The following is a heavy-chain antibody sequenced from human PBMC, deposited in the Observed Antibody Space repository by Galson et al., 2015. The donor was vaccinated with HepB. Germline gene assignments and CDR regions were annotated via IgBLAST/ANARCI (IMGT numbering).Heavy chain of an antibody. V-gene: IGHV4-34*01. Sequence: LTCAVYGASFSDYYWNWIRQPPGKGPERIGEINHSGSPKYNPSLKSRVTISVDTSKKQFSLKLSSVTAADTAVYYCPYFFGSGSFFMDVWGQGTAVTVSS. J-gene: IGHJ6*02. CDR3: PYFFGSGSFFMDV. CDR2: INHSGSP. D-gene: IGHD3-10*01. CDR1: GASFSDYY.